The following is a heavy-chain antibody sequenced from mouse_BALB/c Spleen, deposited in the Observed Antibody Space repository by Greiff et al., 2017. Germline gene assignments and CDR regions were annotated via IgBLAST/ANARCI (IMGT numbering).Heavy chain of an antibody. CDR3: ARAPYGNYLAWFAY. Sequence: VQLQQSGAELVRPGALVKLSCKASGFNIKDYYMHWVKQRPEQGLEWIGWIDPENGNTIYDPKFQGKASITADTSSNTAYLQLSSLTSEDTAVYYCARAPYGNYLAWFAYWGQGTLVTVSA. D-gene: IGHD2-1*01. CDR1: GFNIKDYY. V-gene: IGHV14-1*02. CDR2: IDPENGNT. J-gene: IGHJ3*01.